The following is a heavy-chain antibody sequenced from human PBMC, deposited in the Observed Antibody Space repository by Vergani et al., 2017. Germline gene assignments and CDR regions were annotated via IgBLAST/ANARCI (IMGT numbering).Heavy chain of an antibody. Sequence: EVQLLESGGGLVQPGGSLRLSCAASGFTFSSYAMSWVRQAPGKGLEWVSAISGSGGSTYYADSVKGRFTISRDNSKNTLYLQMNSLRAEGTAVYYCAKGKGIAVAGIQKPFDYWGQGTLVTVSS. CDR3: AKGKGIAVAGIQKPFDY. D-gene: IGHD6-19*01. J-gene: IGHJ4*02. CDR1: GFTFSSYA. V-gene: IGHV3-23*01. CDR2: ISGSGGST.